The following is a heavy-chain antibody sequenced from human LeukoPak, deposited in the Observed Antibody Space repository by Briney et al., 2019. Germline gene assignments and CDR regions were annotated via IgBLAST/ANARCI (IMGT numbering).Heavy chain of an antibody. J-gene: IGHJ3*01. V-gene: IGHV4-59*11. D-gene: IGHD3-16*01. Sequence: PSETLSLICSVSGDSTAGRYWSWIRQSPGKGLEWLGLVYKSGDINYHPSFRSRLSVSLDRSKTQVSLRLRSVTAADTAVYYCASGKYFYDDPASLNRASRTALDLWARGTMVIVSS. CDR1: GDSTAGRY. CDR3: ASGKYFYDDPASLNRASRTALDL. CDR2: VYKSGDI.